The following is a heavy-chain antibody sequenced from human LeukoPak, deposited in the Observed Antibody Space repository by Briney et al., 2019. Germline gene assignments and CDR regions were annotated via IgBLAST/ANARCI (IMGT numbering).Heavy chain of an antibody. CDR2: ISAYNGNT. CDR1: GNTFTSYA. V-gene: IGHV1-18*01. J-gene: IGHJ3*02. Sequence: ASVKVSCKASGNTFTSYAITWVRQPPGQGLEWMGWISAYNGNTNYAQKLQGRVTMTTDTSTSTAYMELRSLRSDDTALYYCARFGLGKHIEVAGIPFDIWGQGTMVTVSS. D-gene: IGHD6-19*01. CDR3: ARFGLGKHIEVAGIPFDI.